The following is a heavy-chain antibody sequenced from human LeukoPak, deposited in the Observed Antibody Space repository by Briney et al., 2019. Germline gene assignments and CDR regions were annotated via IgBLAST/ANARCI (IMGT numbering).Heavy chain of an antibody. D-gene: IGHD2-2*01. CDR1: GYTLTELS. V-gene: IGHV1-24*01. CDR3: ATHQGVVPSDMGYFDY. J-gene: IGHJ4*02. Sequence: ASVKVSCKVSGYTLTELSVHWVRQAPGKGLEWMGGFDPEDGETIYAQKFQGRVTMTEDTSTDTAYMELSSLRSEDTAVYYCATHQGVVPSDMGYFDYWGQGTLVTVSS. CDR2: FDPEDGET.